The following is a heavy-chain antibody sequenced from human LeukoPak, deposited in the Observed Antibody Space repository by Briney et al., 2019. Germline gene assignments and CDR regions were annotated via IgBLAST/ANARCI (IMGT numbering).Heavy chain of an antibody. Sequence: GGSLRLSCAASGFTFSSSALSWVRQAPGKGLEWVSAISASGGTTYHADSVKGRFSISRDNSKNTLYLQMNSLRGEDTAVYYCAEGSPRTSWIYWGQGTLVTVSS. D-gene: IGHD2-2*01. CDR2: ISASGGTT. J-gene: IGHJ4*02. V-gene: IGHV3-23*01. CDR1: GFTFSSSA. CDR3: AEGSPRTSWIY.